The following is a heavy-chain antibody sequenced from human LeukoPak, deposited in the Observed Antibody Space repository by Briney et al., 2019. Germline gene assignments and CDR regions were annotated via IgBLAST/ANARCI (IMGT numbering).Heavy chain of an antibody. CDR2: ISSSGSTI. V-gene: IGHV3-48*03. CDR3: ARDLKGYYGSGSYYSRPDWYFDL. CDR1: GFTFSSYE. J-gene: IGHJ2*01. D-gene: IGHD3-10*01. Sequence: PGGSLRLSCAASGFTFSSYEMNWVRQAPGKGLEWVSYISSSGSTIYYADSVKGRFTISRDNAKNSLYLQMNSLRAEDTAVYYCARDLKGYYGSGSYYSRPDWYFDLWGRGTLVTVS.